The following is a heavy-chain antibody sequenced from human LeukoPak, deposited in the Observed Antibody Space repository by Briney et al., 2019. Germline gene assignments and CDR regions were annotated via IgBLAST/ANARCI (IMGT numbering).Heavy chain of an antibody. J-gene: IGHJ4*02. D-gene: IGHD6-13*01. CDR1: GGSISSYY. CDR3: AASSSWYDY. Sequence: SETLSLTCTVSGGSISSYYWSWIRQPPGKGLEWIGSIYYSGSTYYNPSLKSRVTISVDTSKNQFSLKLSSVTAAGTAVYYCAASSSWYDYWGQGTLVTVSS. CDR2: IYYSGST. V-gene: IGHV4-59*04.